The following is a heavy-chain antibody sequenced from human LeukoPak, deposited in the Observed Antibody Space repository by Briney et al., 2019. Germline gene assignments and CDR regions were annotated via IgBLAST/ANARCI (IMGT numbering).Heavy chain of an antibody. V-gene: IGHV4-4*02. Sequence: SETLSLTCAVSGVSITSSNWWSWVSQPPGEGLEWIGEIYYTGNTNYNPSLKSRVTISVDKSNNQFSLNLSSVTAADTAVYYCAKSNAWDWFDPWGQGTLVTVSS. D-gene: IGHD4-11*01. CDR1: GVSITSSNW. CDR3: AKSNAWDWFDP. J-gene: IGHJ5*02. CDR2: IYYTGNT.